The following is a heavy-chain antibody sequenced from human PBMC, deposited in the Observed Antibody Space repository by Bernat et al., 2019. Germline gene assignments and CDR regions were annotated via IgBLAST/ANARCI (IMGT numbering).Heavy chain of an antibody. CDR3: ARDARYSSSWFYYFDY. D-gene: IGHD6-13*01. J-gene: IGHJ4*02. CDR2: ISGSGGST. CDR1: GFTFSSYA. Sequence: EVQLLESGGGLVQPGGSLRLSCAASGFTFSSYAMSWVRQAPGKGLEWVSAISGSGGSTYYADSVKGRFTISRDNSKNTLYLQMNSLRAEDTAVYYCARDARYSSSWFYYFDYWGQGTLVTVSS. V-gene: IGHV3-23*01.